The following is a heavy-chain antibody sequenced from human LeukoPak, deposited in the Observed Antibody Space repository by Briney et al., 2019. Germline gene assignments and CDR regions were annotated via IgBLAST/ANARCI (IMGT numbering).Heavy chain of an antibody. CDR1: GGSFSGYY. CDR3: VVSRQLTVDY. CDR2: INHSGST. D-gene: IGHD5-24*01. J-gene: IGHJ4*02. V-gene: IGHV4-34*01. Sequence: SETLSLTCAVDGGSFSGYYWSWIRQPPGKGLEWIGEINHSGSTNYNPSLKSRVIISVDTSKNQFSLKLSSVTAADTAVYYCVVSRQLTVDYWGQGTLVTVSS.